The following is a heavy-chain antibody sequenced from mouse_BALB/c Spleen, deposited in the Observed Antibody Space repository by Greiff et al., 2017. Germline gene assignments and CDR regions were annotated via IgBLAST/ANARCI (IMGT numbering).Heavy chain of an antibody. V-gene: IGHV14-3*02. J-gene: IGHJ1*01. D-gene: IGHD2-1*01. CDR1: GFNIKDTY. CDR2: IDPANGNT. CDR3: ARSDYGNYVWYFDV. Sequence: EVQLVESGAELVKPGASVKLSCTASGFNIKDTYMHWVKQRPEQGLEWIGRIDPANGNTKYDPKFQGKATITADTSSNTAYLQLSSLTSEDTAVYYCARSDYGNYVWYFDVWGAGTTVTVSS.